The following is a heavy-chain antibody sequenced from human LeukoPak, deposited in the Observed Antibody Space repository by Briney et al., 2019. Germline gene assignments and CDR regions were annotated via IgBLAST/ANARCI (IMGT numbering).Heavy chain of an antibody. CDR1: GGSFSGYY. V-gene: IGHV4-34*01. CDR2: INHSGST. Sequence: SETLSLTCAVYGGSFSGYYWSWIRQPPGKGLEWIGEINHSGSTNYNPSLKSRVTISVDKSKNQFSLKLSSVTAADTAVYYCARDGVHGELSGIDYWGQGTLVTVSS. D-gene: IGHD3-16*02. J-gene: IGHJ4*02. CDR3: ARDGVHGELSGIDY.